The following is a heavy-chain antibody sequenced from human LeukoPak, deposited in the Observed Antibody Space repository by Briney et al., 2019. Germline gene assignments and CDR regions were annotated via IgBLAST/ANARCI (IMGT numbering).Heavy chain of an antibody. J-gene: IGHJ4*02. CDR2: IIPIFGTT. CDR1: GGTFSSYA. D-gene: IGHD6-13*01. Sequence: ASVKVSCKASGGTFSSYAISWVRQAPGQGLEWMGGIIPIFGTTNCAQKFQGRVTITADKSSSTAYMELSSLRSEDTAVYYCARAPPGSSSWALGDYWGQGTLVTVSS. CDR3: ARAPPGSSSWALGDY. V-gene: IGHV1-69*06.